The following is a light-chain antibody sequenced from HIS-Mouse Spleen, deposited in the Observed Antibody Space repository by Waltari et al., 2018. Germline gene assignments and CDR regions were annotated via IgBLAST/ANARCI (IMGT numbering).Light chain of an antibody. J-gene: IGLJ3*02. CDR3: AAWDDSLSGPV. CDR1: SSNIGSNS. V-gene: IGLV1-47*01. CDR2: RNN. Sequence: QSVLTQPPSASGTPGQRVTISCSGSSSNIGSNSVYWYQQLPGTAPKLLIYRNNQRPSGGPARFSGSKSGTSASLAISGRRSEDEADYYGAAWDDSLSGPVFGGGTKLTVL.